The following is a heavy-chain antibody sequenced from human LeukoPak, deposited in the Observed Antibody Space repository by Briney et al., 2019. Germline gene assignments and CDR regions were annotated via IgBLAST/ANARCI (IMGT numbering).Heavy chain of an antibody. CDR1: GFTFSSYA. V-gene: IGHV3-30*04. D-gene: IGHD6-19*01. J-gene: IGHJ3*02. Sequence: GGSLRLSCTASGFTFSSYAMHWVRQAPGKGLEWVAVISYDGSNKYYADSVKGRFTISRGNSKNTLYLQMNSLRAEDTAVYYCANEQWLVRAFDIWGQGTMVTVSS. CDR2: ISYDGSNK. CDR3: ANEQWLVRAFDI.